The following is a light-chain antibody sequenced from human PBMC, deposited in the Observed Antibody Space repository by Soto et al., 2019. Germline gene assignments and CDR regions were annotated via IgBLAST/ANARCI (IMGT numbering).Light chain of an antibody. V-gene: IGLV1-47*02. Sequence: QSVLTQPPSASGTPGQRVTISCSGSSSNIGSNYVYWYHQLPGTAPKLLIYSNNQRPSGVPDRFSGSKSGTSASLAISWLRSEDEADYYCAAWDDSLSAVVFGGGTKVTVL. CDR2: SNN. CDR3: AAWDDSLSAVV. J-gene: IGLJ2*01. CDR1: SSNIGSNY.